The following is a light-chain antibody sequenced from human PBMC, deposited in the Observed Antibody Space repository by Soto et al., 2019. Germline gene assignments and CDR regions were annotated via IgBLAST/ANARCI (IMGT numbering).Light chain of an antibody. V-gene: IGKV1-39*01. CDR3: QQSYSSPPHT. CDR1: QSISNY. CDR2: AAT. J-gene: IGKJ2*01. Sequence: DIQMTQSPSSLSASVGDRVTITCRASQSISNYFNWYQQKPGKAPKLLIYAATSLQSGAPSRFSGSGSGTDFTLTVSSLQPEDFATYYCQQSYSSPPHTFGQGTKLEIK.